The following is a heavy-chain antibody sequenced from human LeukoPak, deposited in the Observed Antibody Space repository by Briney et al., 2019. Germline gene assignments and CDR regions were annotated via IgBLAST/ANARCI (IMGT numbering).Heavy chain of an antibody. CDR1: GGSISSYY. J-gene: IGHJ4*02. CDR3: ARARIAAANPAGYFDY. Sequence: SETLSLTCTVSGGSISSYYWSWIRQPPGKGLEWIGYIYYRGSTNYNPSLKSRVTISVDTSKNQFSLKLSTVTAADTAVYYCARARIAAANPAGYFDYWGQGTLVTVSS. V-gene: IGHV4-59*01. CDR2: IYYRGST. D-gene: IGHD6-13*01.